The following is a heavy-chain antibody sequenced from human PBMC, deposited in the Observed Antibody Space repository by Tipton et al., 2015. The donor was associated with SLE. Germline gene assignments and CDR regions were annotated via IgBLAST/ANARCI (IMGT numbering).Heavy chain of an antibody. CDR3: ASSVAVSGIYFDY. D-gene: IGHD6-19*01. J-gene: IGHJ4*02. CDR1: GGSISSGNYF. CDR2: IYNSGST. Sequence: TLSLTCTVSGGSISSGNYFWNWIRQPAGKGLEWIGRIYNSGSTNYNPSLKSRVTMSVDTSKNQFSLQLTSVTAADTAMYYCASSVAVSGIYFDYWGQGTLVTVSS. V-gene: IGHV4-61*02.